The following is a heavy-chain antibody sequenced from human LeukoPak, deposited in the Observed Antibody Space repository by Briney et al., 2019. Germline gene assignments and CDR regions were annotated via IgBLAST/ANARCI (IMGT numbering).Heavy chain of an antibody. D-gene: IGHD5-12*01. CDR1: GYTFTSYH. CDR3: ARGSGLAKIRGAFDV. J-gene: IGHJ3*01. CDR2: INPSSGGT. Sequence: ASVNVSCKASGYTFTSYHMHWVRQAPGQGLEWMGIINPSSGGTSYAQKFQGRVTMTRDTSTSTVNMELRSLRSEDTAVYHCARGSGLAKIRGAFDVWGLGTMVTVSS. V-gene: IGHV1-46*01.